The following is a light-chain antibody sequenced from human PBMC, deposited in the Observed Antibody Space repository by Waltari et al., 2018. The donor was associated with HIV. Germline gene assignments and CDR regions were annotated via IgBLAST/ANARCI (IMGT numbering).Light chain of an antibody. CDR1: SSNIGARSD. CDR2: ANT. CDR3: QSYDSSLNAWV. J-gene: IGLJ3*02. Sequence: QSVLTQPPSVSGAPGPRVTISCTGSSSNIGARSDAPRYHQFPRTPPKLVIFANTNRPAGIPDRFSGSKSGTSASLVITGVQAEDEADYYCQSYDSSLNAWVFGGGTKLTVL. V-gene: IGLV1-40*01.